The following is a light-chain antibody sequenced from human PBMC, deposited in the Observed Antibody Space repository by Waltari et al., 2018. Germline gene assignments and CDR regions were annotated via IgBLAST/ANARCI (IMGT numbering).Light chain of an antibody. CDR1: QSVSSA. CDR2: GAS. CDR3: QQYNNWPRT. J-gene: IGKJ1*01. Sequence: EIVMTQSPATLYVSPGERATLSRRASQSVSSALAWYQQKPGQAPRPVIYGASTRATGITARFSGSGSGTEFTLTISSLQSEDFAVYYCQQYNNWPRTFGQGTKVEIK. V-gene: IGKV3-15*01.